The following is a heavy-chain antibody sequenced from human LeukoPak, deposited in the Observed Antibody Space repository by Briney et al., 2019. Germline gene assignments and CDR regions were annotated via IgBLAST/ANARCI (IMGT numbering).Heavy chain of an antibody. J-gene: IGHJ4*02. D-gene: IGHD2-2*01. CDR3: ARGGVPADLDDFDY. V-gene: IGHV1-8*01. Sequence: ASVKVSCKASGYTFTSYDINWVRQATGQGLEWMGWMNPNSGNTGYAQKFQGRVTMTRNTSISTAYMELSSLRSEDTAVYYCARGGVPADLDDFDYWGQGTLVTVSS. CDR2: MNPNSGNT. CDR1: GYTFTSYD.